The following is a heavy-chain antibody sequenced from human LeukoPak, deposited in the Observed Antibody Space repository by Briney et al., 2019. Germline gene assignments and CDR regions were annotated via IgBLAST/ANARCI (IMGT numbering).Heavy chain of an antibody. CDR3: AREWELPMLYYFDY. V-gene: IGHV1-69*10. CDR1: GGTFSSYA. CDR2: IIPILGIA. D-gene: IGHD1-26*01. Sequence: ASVKVSCKASGGTFSSYAISWVRQAPGQGLEWMGGIIPILGIANYAQKFQGRVTITADKSTSTAYMELSSLRSEDTAVYYCAREWELPMLYYFDYWGQGTLVTVSS. J-gene: IGHJ4*02.